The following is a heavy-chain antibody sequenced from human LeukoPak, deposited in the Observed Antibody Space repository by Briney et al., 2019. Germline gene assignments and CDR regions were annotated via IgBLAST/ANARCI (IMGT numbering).Heavy chain of an antibody. CDR2: IWYDGSNK. J-gene: IGHJ3*02. Sequence: GGSLRLSCAASGFTFSSYGMHWVRQAPGKGLEWVAVIWYDGSNKYYADSVKGRFTISRDNSKNTLYLQMNSLRAEDTAVYYCARSNTGADAFDIWGQGTMVTVSS. D-gene: IGHD2-8*02. V-gene: IGHV3-33*01. CDR1: GFTFSSYG. CDR3: ARSNTGADAFDI.